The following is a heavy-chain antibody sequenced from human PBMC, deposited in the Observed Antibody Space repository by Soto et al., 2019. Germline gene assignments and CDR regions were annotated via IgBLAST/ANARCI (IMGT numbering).Heavy chain of an antibody. D-gene: IGHD4-17*01. CDR3: ARARQDDYGGEAYYYGMDV. J-gene: IGHJ6*02. CDR2: ISAYNGNT. Sequence: QVQLVQSGAAVKKPGASVKVSCKASGYTFTSYGISWVRQAPGQGLEWMGWISAYNGNTNYAQKLQGRVTMTTDTSTSTAYMELRSLRSDDTAVYYCARARQDDYGGEAYYYGMDVWGQGTTVTVSS. CDR1: GYTFTSYG. V-gene: IGHV1-18*01.